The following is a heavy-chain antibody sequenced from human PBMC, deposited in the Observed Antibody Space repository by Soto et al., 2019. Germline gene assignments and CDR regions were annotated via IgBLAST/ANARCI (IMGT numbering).Heavy chain of an antibody. CDR3: AREGDCSGGSCYSDY. V-gene: IGHV3-53*01. CDR1: GFTVSTNY. CDR2: IYSGSST. D-gene: IGHD2-15*01. Sequence: EVQLVASGGGLIQPGGSLRLSCAASGFTVSTNYMSWVRQAPGKGLEWVSVIYSGSSTYYADSVKGRFTISRDNFKNTLYLQVYSLRAEDTAVYYCAREGDCSGGSCYSDYWGQGTLVTVSS. J-gene: IGHJ4*02.